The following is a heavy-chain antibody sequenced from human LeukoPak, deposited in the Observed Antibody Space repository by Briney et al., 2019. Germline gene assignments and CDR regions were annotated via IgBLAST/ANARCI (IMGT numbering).Heavy chain of an antibody. CDR2: LSSSGSNT. CDR1: GFTFSSYA. Sequence: GGSLRLSCVASGFTFSSYAMSWVRQAPGKGLEWVSALSSSGSNTHYADSVKGRFTISRDTSKKTLYLQMNSQRAEDTALYFCAKGLSPHSSGYYFDYWGQGTLVTVSS. V-gene: IGHV3-23*01. D-gene: IGHD3-22*01. J-gene: IGHJ4*02. CDR3: AKGLSPHSSGYYFDY.